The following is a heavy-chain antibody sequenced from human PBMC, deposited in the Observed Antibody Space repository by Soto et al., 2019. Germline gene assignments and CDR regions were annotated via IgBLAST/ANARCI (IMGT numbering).Heavy chain of an antibody. D-gene: IGHD1-26*01. CDR3: ARDKGSKAWYYFFDF. CDR2: ISAYNGNT. V-gene: IGHV1-18*01. J-gene: IGHJ4*02. CDR1: GYTFTTYG. Sequence: QVHLVQSRAEVKKPGASVQVSCKASGYTFTTYGIAWVRQAPGQGLEWLGWISAYNGNTNYAQKFQGRVTMTTETSTNKAYMEVRSLRSDDTAVYYCARDKGSKAWYYFFDFWGQGTLVTVSS.